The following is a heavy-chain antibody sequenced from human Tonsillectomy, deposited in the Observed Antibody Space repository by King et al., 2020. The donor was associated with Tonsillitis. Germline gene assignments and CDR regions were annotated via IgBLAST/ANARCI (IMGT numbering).Heavy chain of an antibody. CDR3: AHTTILLSHNWFDP. CDR2: IYWNDDK. D-gene: IGHD3-10*01. Sequence: LTLKESGPTLVKPTQTLTLTCTFSGFSLSTSGVGVGWIRQPPGKALEWLALIYWNDDKRYSPSLKSRLTITKDTSKNQVVITMTNMDPVDKATYFCAHTTILLSHNWFDPWGQGTLVTVSS. CDR1: GFSLSTSGVG. V-gene: IGHV2-5*01. J-gene: IGHJ5*02.